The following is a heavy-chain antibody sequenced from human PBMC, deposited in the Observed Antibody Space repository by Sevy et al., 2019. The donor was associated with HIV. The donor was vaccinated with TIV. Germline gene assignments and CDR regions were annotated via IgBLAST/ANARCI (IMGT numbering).Heavy chain of an antibody. CDR1: GFTFSGSA. V-gene: IGHV3-73*01. J-gene: IGHJ6*03. CDR3: TRRGFITSYYYYMDV. Sequence: GGSLRLSCAASGFTFSGSAMHWVRQASGEGLEWVGRIRSKANSYATAYAASVKGRFTISRDDSKNTAYLQMNSLKTEDTAVYYCTRRGFITSYYYYMDVWGKGTTVTVSS. CDR2: IRSKANSYAT. D-gene: IGHD3-22*01.